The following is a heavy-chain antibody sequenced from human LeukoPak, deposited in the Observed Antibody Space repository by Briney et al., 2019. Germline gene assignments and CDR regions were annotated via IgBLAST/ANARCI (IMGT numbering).Heavy chain of an antibody. CDR1: GGSISSSSYY. CDR2: IYYSGST. Sequence: SETLSLTCTVSGGSISSSSYYWGWIRQPPGKGLEWIGSIYYSGSTHYNPSLKSRVTISLDTSKNQFSLKLRSVTAADTAVYYCARHREFSSSGNYFDYWGQGTLVTVSS. V-gene: IGHV4-39*01. D-gene: IGHD6-6*01. J-gene: IGHJ4*02. CDR3: ARHREFSSSGNYFDY.